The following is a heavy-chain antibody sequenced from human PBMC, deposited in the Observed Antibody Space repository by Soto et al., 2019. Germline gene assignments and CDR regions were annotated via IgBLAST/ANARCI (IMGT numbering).Heavy chain of an antibody. D-gene: IGHD6-13*01. CDR3: ARDAAGNFDD. CDR2: IYYSGST. J-gene: IGHJ4*02. V-gene: IGHV4-59*01. CDR1: GGSISSYY. Sequence: ASETLSLTCTVSGGSISSYYWSWIRQPPGKGLEWIGYIYYSGSTNCNPSLKSRVTISVDTSKNQFSLKLSSVTAADTAVYYCARDAAGNFDDWGQGTLVTVSS.